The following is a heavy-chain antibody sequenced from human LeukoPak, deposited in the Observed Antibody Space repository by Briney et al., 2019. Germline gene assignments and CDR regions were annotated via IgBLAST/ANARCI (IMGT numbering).Heavy chain of an antibody. V-gene: IGHV3-74*01. J-gene: IGHJ4*02. CDR3: AKDLSGGADY. CDR1: GFTFSSYA. CDR2: IKTDGSYT. D-gene: IGHD3-10*01. Sequence: GRSLRLSCAASGFTFSSYAMSWVRQAPGKGLVWVSRIKTDGSYTSYADSVKGRFTISRDNAKSTLYLQMNSLRAEDTAVYYCAKDLSGGADYWGQGTLVTVSS.